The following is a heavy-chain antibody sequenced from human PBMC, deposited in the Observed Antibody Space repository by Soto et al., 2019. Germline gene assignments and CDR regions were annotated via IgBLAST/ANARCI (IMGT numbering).Heavy chain of an antibody. J-gene: IGHJ6*03. CDR2: TYYRSRWSN. CDR1: GDSVSSNSAA. D-gene: IGHD1-7*01. Sequence: QVQLQQSGPGLMKPSQTLSLTCAISGDSVSSNSAAWNWIRQPPSRGLEWLGRTYYRSRWSNDYAVSVTSRIIINPGTSSKPFSLHLNSVTPDDTALYYCGGTMSLQWYYMDVWGKGTTFTVSS. CDR3: GGTMSLQWYYMDV. V-gene: IGHV6-1*01.